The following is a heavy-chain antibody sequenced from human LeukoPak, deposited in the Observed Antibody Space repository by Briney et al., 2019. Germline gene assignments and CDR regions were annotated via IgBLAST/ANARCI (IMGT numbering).Heavy chain of an antibody. CDR1: GFTFDDYA. CDR3: AKDISHRSGYYYDY. J-gene: IGHJ4*02. D-gene: IGHD3-22*01. Sequence: GGSLRLSCAASGFTFDDYAMHWVRQAPGKGLEWVSGISWNSGSIGYADSVKGRFTISRDNAKNSLYLQMNSLRAEDMALYYCAKDISHRSGYYYDYWGQGTLVTVSS. V-gene: IGHV3-9*03. CDR2: ISWNSGSI.